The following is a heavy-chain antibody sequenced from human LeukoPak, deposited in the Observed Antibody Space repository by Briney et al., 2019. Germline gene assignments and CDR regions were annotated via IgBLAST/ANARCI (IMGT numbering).Heavy chain of an antibody. V-gene: IGHV1-69*13. J-gene: IGHJ4*02. CDR1: GGTFSSYA. Sequence: ASVKVSCKASGGTFSSYAISWVRQAPGQGLEWMGGIIPIFGTANYAQKFQGRVTITADESTSTAYMELSSLRSEDTAVYYCASPTSPRIAARQGAFDYWGQGTLVTVSS. CDR3: ASPTSPRIAARQGAFDY. D-gene: IGHD6-6*01. CDR2: IIPIFGTA.